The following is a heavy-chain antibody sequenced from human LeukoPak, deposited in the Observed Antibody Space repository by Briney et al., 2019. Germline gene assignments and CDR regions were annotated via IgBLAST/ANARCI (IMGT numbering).Heavy chain of an antibody. J-gene: IGHJ4*02. CDR1: GGTFSSYA. V-gene: IGHV1-69*04. D-gene: IGHD4-17*01. CDR2: IIPILGIA. Sequence: SVKVSCKASGGTFSSYAISWVRQAPGQGLEWMGRIIPILGIANYAQKFQGRVTITADKSTSTAYMELSSLRSEDTAVYYCARVFSDYGDYVGADYWGQGTLVTVSS. CDR3: ARVFSDYGDYVGADY.